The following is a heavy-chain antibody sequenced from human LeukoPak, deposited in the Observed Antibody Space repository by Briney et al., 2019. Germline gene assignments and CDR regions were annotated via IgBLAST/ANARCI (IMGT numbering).Heavy chain of an antibody. V-gene: IGHV3-30-3*01. Sequence: GGSLRLSCAASGFTFSSYAMHWVRQAPGKGLEWVAVISYDGSNKYYADSVKGRFTISRDNSKNTLYLQMNSLRAEDTAVYYCARVDQYFDWLLLGNAFDIWGQGTMVTVSS. D-gene: IGHD3-9*01. CDR2: ISYDGSNK. CDR3: ARVDQYFDWLLLGNAFDI. J-gene: IGHJ3*02. CDR1: GFTFSSYA.